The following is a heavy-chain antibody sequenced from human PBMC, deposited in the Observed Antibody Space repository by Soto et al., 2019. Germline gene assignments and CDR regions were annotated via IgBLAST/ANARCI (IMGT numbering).Heavy chain of an antibody. CDR3: STGGYYFDY. J-gene: IGHJ4*02. Sequence: XXSLRLSFAGSGFTFSNAWMNWVLQAPGKGLEWVGRIKSKYNGGTTDYAAPVKGRFTISRDDSKDTVILQMNSLKIEDTAVYYCSTGGYYFDYWGLGTLVTVSS. D-gene: IGHD3-10*01. V-gene: IGHV3-15*07. CDR1: GFTFSNAW. CDR2: IKSKYNGGTT.